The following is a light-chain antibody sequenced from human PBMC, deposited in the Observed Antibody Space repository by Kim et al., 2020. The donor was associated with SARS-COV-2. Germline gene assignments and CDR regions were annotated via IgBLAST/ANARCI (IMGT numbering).Light chain of an antibody. J-gene: IGKJ4*01. CDR1: QDISNS. CDR2: ATS. Sequence: DIQMTQSPSSLSASVGDTVTITCRASQDISNSLAWFQQKPGEAPKSLIYATSSLHSGVPSKFSGSGSGTDFTLTISSLQPEDFATYYCQQSSSYPVTFGGGTKVDIK. CDR3: QQSSSYPVT. V-gene: IGKV1-16*02.